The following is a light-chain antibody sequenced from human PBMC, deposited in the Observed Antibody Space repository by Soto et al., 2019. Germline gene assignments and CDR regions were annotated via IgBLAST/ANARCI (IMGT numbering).Light chain of an antibody. CDR3: QQCSTSRQLT. Sequence: ESVLTQSPGTLPVSPGETVTLSCRASQSGSANYFAWYQQKPGQSPRLLIYDASSRATGTPDRFSGSRSGTDFALTIRRLEPEDFAGYYCQQCSTSRQLTFGGGTKVEIK. CDR2: DAS. J-gene: IGKJ4*01. CDR1: QSGSANY. V-gene: IGKV3-20*01.